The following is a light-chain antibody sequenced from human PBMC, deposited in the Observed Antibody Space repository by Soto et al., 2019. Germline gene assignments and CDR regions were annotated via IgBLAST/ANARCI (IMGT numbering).Light chain of an antibody. CDR2: DAS. V-gene: IGKV1-5*01. CDR1: QTISNW. J-gene: IGKJ1*01. CDR3: QQYKSYSPRT. Sequence: DVQMTQSPSTLSASVGDRVTITCRASQTISNWLAWYQQRPGKAPQLLISDASRLESGVPSRFSGSGSGTEFTLTISSLQPDDSATYYCQQYKSYSPRTFGQVTKV.